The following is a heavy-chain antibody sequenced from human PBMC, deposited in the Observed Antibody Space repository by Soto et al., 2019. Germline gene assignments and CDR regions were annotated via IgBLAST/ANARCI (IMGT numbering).Heavy chain of an antibody. J-gene: IGHJ4*02. D-gene: IGHD3-9*01. V-gene: IGHV2-70*11. Sequence: TLSLTLTCTFSGFSLSTSGMCVSWIRQPPGKAMEWLARIDWDDDKYYSTSLKTRLTISKDTSKNQVVLTMTNMDPVDTATYYCARVSGGRLVINYWGQGTLVTVS. CDR2: IDWDDDK. CDR3: ARVSGGRLVINY. CDR1: GFSLSTSGMC.